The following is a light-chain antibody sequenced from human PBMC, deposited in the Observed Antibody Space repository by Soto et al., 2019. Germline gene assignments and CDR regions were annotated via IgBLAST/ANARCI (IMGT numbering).Light chain of an antibody. V-gene: IGKV3-20*01. CDR1: QSVSSSY. CDR3: QQYGSSPYT. Sequence: PGERATLSCRASQSVSSSYSAWYQQKPGQPPRLLLYGASSSATGIPDRFSGSVSGTDFTLTISRLEPEDFAVYYCQQYGSSPYTIAQ. CDR2: GAS. J-gene: IGKJ2*01.